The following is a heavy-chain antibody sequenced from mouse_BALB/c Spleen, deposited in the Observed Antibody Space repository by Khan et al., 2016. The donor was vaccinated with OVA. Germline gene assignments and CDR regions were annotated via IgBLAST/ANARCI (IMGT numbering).Heavy chain of an antibody. V-gene: IGHV1-7*01. CDR1: GYTFINYW. CDR2: INPSTGYT. Sequence: QVQLKQSGAELAKPGASVKMSCKASGYTFINYWILWVKQRPGQGLEWIGYINPSTGYTEYNQNFKDKATLTADKSSSTAYMQPSILTSEDSAVYYCARRGLRWDFDYWGQGTTLTVSS. J-gene: IGHJ2*01. CDR3: ARRGLRWDFDY. D-gene: IGHD1-1*01.